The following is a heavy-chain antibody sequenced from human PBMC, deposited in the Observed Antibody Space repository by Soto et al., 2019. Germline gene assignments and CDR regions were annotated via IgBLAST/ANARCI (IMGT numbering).Heavy chain of an antibody. CDR3: AGLVSTAADI. D-gene: IGHD2-2*01. Sequence: QMQLVQSGPDVKKPGTSVKVSCRASGFTFTSSAVQWVRQARGQRLEWIGWIVVGSGSTNFAQKFHERVTLTRDMSTNAVYMELSRLRSEDTAVYYCAGLVSTAADIWGQGTLVTVSS. CDR2: IVVGSGST. V-gene: IGHV1-58*01. J-gene: IGHJ4*02. CDR1: GFTFTSSA.